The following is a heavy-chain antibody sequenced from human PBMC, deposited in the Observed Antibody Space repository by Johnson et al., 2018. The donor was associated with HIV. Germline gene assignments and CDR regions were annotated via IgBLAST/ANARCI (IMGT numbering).Heavy chain of an antibody. Sequence: FTISRDNSKNTLYLQMNSLRAEDSAVYYCARDIMITFGGNAFDIWGQGTMVTVSS. CDR3: ARDIMITFGGNAFDI. V-gene: IGHV3-30*01. J-gene: IGHJ3*02. D-gene: IGHD3-16*01.